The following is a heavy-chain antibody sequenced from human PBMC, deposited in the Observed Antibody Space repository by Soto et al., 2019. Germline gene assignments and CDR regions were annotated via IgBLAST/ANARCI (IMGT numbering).Heavy chain of an antibody. Sequence: QLQLQESGSGLVKPSQTLSLTCAVSGGSISSGGYSWSWIRQPPGKGLEWIGYIYHSGSTYYNPSFKSRVTISVDGSKNQFSLKLGSVTAADSAVYYCAGVRGPYCGGECYPPTPNWFDPWGQGTLVTVSS. CDR1: GGSISSGGYS. CDR2: IYHSGST. V-gene: IGHV4-30-2*01. CDR3: AGVRGPYCGGECYPPTPNWFDP. J-gene: IGHJ5*02. D-gene: IGHD2-21*01.